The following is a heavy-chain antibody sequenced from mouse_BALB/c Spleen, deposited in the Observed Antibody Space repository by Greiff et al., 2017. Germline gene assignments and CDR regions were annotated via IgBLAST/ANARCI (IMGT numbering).Heavy chain of an antibody. CDR1: GFTFSSFG. D-gene: IGHD2-1*01. J-gene: IGHJ2*01. V-gene: IGHV5-17*02. Sequence: EVNVVESGGGLVQPGGSRKLSCAASGFTFSSFGMHWVRQAPEKGLEWVAYISSGSSTIYYADTVKGRFTISRDNPKNTLFLQMTSLRSEDTAMYYCAKSAIYLLWSYLDYWGQGTTLTVSS. CDR3: AKSAIYLLWSYLDY. CDR2: ISSGSSTI.